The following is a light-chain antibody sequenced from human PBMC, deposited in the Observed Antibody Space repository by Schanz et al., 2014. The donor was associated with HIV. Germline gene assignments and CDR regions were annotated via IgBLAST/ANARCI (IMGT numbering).Light chain of an antibody. Sequence: EIVLTQSPGTLSLSPGERATLSCRASQSVSSSYLAWYQQKPGQAPRLLIYGASSRATGIPDRFSGSGSGTDFTLTISRLEPEDFAVYYCQQHNTWPWTFGQGTKVEI. CDR3: QQHNTWPWT. CDR2: GAS. V-gene: IGKV3-20*01. CDR1: QSVSSSY. J-gene: IGKJ1*01.